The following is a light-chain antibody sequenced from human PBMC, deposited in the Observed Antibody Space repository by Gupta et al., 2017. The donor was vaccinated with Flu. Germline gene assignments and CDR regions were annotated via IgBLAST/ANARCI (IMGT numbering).Light chain of an antibody. CDR1: QSVSSY. CDR3: QQRRNWPRYT. J-gene: IGKJ2*01. V-gene: IGKV3-11*01. CDR2: DAF. Sequence: EIVLTQSPATLSLSPGERATLSCRASQSVSSYLAWYQQKPGQAPRLLIYDAFNRATGIPARFSGSGSGTDFTLTISSLEPEDFAFYYCQQRRNWPRYTFGQGTKLEIK.